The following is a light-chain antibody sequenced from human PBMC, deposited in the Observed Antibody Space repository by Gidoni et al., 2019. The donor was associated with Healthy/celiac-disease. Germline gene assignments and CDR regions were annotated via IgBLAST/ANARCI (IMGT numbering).Light chain of an antibody. CDR2: GAS. V-gene: IGKV3-15*01. CDR1: RSVSSN. CDR3: QQYNNWPPEYT. J-gene: IGKJ2*01. Sequence: EIVLTQSPATLSVSPGERATLSCRASRSVSSNLAWYQQKPGQAPRLLIYGASTRATGIPARFSGGGSGTEFTLTISSLQSEDFAVYYCQQYNNWPPEYTFXXXTKLEIK.